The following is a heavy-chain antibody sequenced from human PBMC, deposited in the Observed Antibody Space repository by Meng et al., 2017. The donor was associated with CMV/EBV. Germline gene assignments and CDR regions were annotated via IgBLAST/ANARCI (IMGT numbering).Heavy chain of an antibody. CDR1: GYTFTSYD. CDR3: ARDRLTGEAFDI. D-gene: IGHD3-16*01. J-gene: IGHJ3*02. Sequence: ASVKVSCKASGYTFTSYDINWVRQATGQGLEWMGWMNPNSGNTGYAQKFQGRVTMTRNTSISTAYMELSSLRSEDTAVYYCARDRLTGEAFDIWGQGTMVTVSS. CDR2: MNPNSGNT. V-gene: IGHV1-8*01.